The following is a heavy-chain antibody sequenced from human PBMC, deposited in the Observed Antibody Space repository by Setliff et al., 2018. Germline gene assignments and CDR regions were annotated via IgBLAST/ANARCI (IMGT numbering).Heavy chain of an antibody. CDR2: TNPIFGTT. J-gene: IGHJ6*03. CDR3: VREGVDSRSSTDYRYYMDV. D-gene: IGHD3-22*01. V-gene: IGHV1-69*05. CDR1: GGTFSSYG. Sequence: SVKVSCKASGGTFSSYGISWVRQAPGQGLEWMGGTNPIFGTTDYAQKFRGRVTIITDGSTSTAFMQLSSLRSEDTAVYYCVREGVDSRSSTDYRYYMDVWGKGTTVTVSS.